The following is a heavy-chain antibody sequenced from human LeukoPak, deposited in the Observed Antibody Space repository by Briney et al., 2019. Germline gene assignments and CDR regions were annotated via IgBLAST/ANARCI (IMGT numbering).Heavy chain of an antibody. V-gene: IGHV1-18*01. D-gene: IGHD2-15*01. CDR1: RYTFTSYG. CDR3: ARAMRDCSGGSCYTTDY. J-gene: IGHJ4*02. Sequence: ASFKIYCKASRYTFTSYGNSWELQAPGQGLEGMRWISAYNDNTNYAQKVQSRVTMTTHKSTSTAYMELMNNRSHDTAVYYSARAMRDCSGGSCYTTDYWGPGILVTASS. CDR2: ISAYNDNT.